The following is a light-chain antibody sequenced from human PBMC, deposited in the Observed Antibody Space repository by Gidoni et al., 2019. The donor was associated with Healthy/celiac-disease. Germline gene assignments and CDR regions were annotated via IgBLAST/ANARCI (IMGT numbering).Light chain of an antibody. Sequence: ILITPPPATLSVSPGERATLSCSASQSVSSNLACYQQKPGQAPRLLIYGATTKANGIPARCSGSGGGKEFTLTISRLQAEDVADYYWQKYNNWPPTFGQGTKVEIK. CDR3: QKYNNWPPT. CDR1: QSVSSN. V-gene: IGKV3-15*01. J-gene: IGKJ1*01. CDR2: GAT.